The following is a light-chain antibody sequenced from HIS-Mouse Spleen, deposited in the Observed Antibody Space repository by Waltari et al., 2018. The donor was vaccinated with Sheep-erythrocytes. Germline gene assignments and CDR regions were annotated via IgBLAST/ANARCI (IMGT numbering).Light chain of an antibody. CDR2: DNT. V-gene: IGLV1-51*01. J-gene: IGLJ2*01. Sequence: QSVLTQPPSVSAAPGQKVTISCSGSSSNIGNNYVSWYQQLPGTAPKLLIYDNTKRPSGIPYRFSGSKSGTSATLGITGLQTGDEADYYCGTWDSSLSAGVFGGGTKLTVL. CDR3: GTWDSSLSAGV. CDR1: SSNIGNNY.